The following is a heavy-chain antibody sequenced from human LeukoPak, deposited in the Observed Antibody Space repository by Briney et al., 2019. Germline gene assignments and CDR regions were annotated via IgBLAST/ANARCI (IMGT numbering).Heavy chain of an antibody. V-gene: IGHV3-33*01. CDR2: IWSDGSNK. D-gene: IGHD6-13*01. Sequence: GKSLRLSCAASGFTFSSYGMHWVRQAPGKGLEWVAIIWSDGSNKYYADSVKGRFTISRDNSKNTMYLQMSSLTAEDTAVYYCARADSSSWFDYWGQGALVTVSS. CDR1: GFTFSSYG. J-gene: IGHJ4*02. CDR3: ARADSSSWFDY.